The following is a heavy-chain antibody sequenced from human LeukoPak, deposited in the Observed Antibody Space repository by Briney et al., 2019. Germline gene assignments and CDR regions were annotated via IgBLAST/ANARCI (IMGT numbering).Heavy chain of an antibody. Sequence: SETLSLTCTVSGGSISSYYWSWIRQPAGKGLEWIGRISSSGTTNHNPSLKSRVTMSVDTSKNQFSLKLSSVTAADTAMYYCARDSGSGNFDYWGQGTLVTVSS. D-gene: IGHD3-10*01. J-gene: IGHJ4*02. CDR1: GGSISSYY. CDR3: ARDSGSGNFDY. V-gene: IGHV4-4*07. CDR2: ISSSGTT.